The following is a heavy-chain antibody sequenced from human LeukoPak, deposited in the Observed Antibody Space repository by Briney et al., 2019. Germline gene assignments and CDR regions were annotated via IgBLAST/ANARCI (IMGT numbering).Heavy chain of an antibody. CDR3: ARGLWELLLDDAFDI. CDR2: ISAYNGNT. V-gene: IGHV1-18*01. Sequence: ASVKVSCKASGYTFTSYGISWVRQAPGQGLEWVGWISAYNGNTNYAQKLQGRVTMTTDTSTSTAYMELRSLRSDDTAVYYCARGLWELLLDDAFDIWGQGTMVTVSS. CDR1: GYTFTSYG. D-gene: IGHD1-26*01. J-gene: IGHJ3*02.